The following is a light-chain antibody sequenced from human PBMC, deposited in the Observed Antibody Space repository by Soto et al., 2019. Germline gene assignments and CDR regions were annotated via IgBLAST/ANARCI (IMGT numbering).Light chain of an antibody. V-gene: IGKV1-13*02. CDR2: DAS. CDR1: QGIASG. Sequence: AIQLTQSPSSLAASTGDRVTITCRASQGIASGLAWYQQKPGKAPKLLIQDASSLESGVPSRFSGSGSGTDFTHTISSLQPEDVAAYYCQKYNSAPLTFGGGTKVEIK. CDR3: QKYNSAPLT. J-gene: IGKJ4*01.